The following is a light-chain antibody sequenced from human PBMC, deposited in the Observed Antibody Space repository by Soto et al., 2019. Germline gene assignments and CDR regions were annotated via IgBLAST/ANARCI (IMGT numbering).Light chain of an antibody. Sequence: IVLTQSPGTLSLSPGERTTLSCRASQSISRYLAWYQQKPGQGPRLLIYGASSRPTGTPDRFSGSGSGTDFTLTINGLGPEDFALYYCQQYDSSPRTFGQGPKGKIK. CDR1: QSISRY. J-gene: IGKJ1*01. V-gene: IGKV3-20*01. CDR3: QQYDSSPRT. CDR2: GAS.